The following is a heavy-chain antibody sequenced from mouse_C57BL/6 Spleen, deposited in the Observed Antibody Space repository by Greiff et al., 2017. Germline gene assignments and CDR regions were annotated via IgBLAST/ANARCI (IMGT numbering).Heavy chain of an antibody. D-gene: IGHD2-4*01. Sequence: QVQLQQSGAELVRPGASVKMSCKASGYTFTSYNMHWVKQTPRQGLEWIGAIYPGNGDTSYNQKFKGKATLTVDKSSSTAYMQLRRLSSEDSAVYCCTRGNYAPLDFWGQGTTLTVSS. J-gene: IGHJ2*01. CDR2: IYPGNGDT. CDR3: TRGNYAPLDF. CDR1: GYTFTSYN. V-gene: IGHV1-12*01.